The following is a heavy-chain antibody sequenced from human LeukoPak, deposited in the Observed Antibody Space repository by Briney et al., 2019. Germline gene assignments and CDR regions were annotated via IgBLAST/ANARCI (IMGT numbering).Heavy chain of an antibody. Sequence: SETLSLTCTVSGRSISSYYWSWIRQPPAKGLEWIGYIYYSGSTNYNPSLKSRVTISVDTAKNHFSLKLSSVTAADTAVYYCARHRANVNSDYYYGMDVWGQGTTVTVSS. CDR3: ARHRANVNSDYYYGMDV. D-gene: IGHD2-21*01. CDR1: GRSISSYY. J-gene: IGHJ6*02. CDR2: IYYSGST. V-gene: IGHV4-59*08.